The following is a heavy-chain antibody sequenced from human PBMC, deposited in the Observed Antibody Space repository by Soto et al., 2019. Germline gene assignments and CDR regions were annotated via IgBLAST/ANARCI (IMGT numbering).Heavy chain of an antibody. D-gene: IGHD4-17*01. CDR1: ASTFTGYT. Sequence: QVHLVQSGTEVKEPGASVKVSCKASASTFTGYTINWVRQPPGQGLEWMGWISTFNGNTNYAGNFEGRVTMTTNTSTTTAYMEMTRLTFADTAVYFCARGTVTSGRWFGPCGQGTLVSVSS. J-gene: IGHJ5*02. V-gene: IGHV1-18*04. CDR3: ARGTVTSGRWFGP. CDR2: ISTFNGNT.